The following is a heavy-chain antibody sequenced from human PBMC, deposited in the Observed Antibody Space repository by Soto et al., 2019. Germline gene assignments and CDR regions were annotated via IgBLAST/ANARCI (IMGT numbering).Heavy chain of an antibody. CDR2: IYYTGST. Sequence: TSETLSLSCTGSGASVSRSRYYWGWIRQPPGKGLEWIGSIYYTGSTYYNPSLKSRITISVDTSKNQFSLKLNSATAADTAVYYCARRSSNWYFDYWGQGTLVTVS. J-gene: IGHJ4*02. CDR3: ARRSSNWYFDY. V-gene: IGHV4-39*01. CDR1: GASVSRSRYY. D-gene: IGHD6-13*01.